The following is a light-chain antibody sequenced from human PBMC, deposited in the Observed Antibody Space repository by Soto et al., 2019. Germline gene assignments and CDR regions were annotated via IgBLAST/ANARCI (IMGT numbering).Light chain of an antibody. CDR2: DAS. Sequence: DIQITHSPSSLSASIGDRVTITCQSSQDISNYLNWYQEKPGKAPKVLIYDASNLETGVPSRFSGGGYGTDFTFTISSLQPEDIATYYCQHYNNLLGTLGPGTKVDIK. CDR1: QDISNY. V-gene: IGKV1-33*01. J-gene: IGKJ3*01. CDR3: QHYNNLLGT.